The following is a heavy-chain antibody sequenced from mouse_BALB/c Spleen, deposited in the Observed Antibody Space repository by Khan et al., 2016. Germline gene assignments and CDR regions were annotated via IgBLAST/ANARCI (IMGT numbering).Heavy chain of an antibody. D-gene: IGHD1-1*01. CDR3: ASQYGSSYVGFAY. CDR1: GNAFTNCL. Sequence: QVQLQQSGAELVRPGTSVKVSSKASGNAFTNCLKEWVKQRLGPGLEWIGVINPGSGGTNSNERLKGKAQLTADNPSRTAYMQLSSLTSDDSAVYFCASQYGSSYVGFAYWGQGTLVTVSA. CDR2: INPGSGGT. J-gene: IGHJ3*01. V-gene: IGHV1-54*01.